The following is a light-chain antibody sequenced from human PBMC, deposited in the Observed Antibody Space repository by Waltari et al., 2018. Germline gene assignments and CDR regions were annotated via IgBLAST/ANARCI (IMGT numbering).Light chain of an antibody. CDR3: QQGSNWLIT. V-gene: IGKV3-11*01. J-gene: IGKJ5*01. Sequence: DIVLTQSPPPLSLSPLEGATLPSIASQTIATSLTWYQQKPDQAPRLLNYGASNGASGIPARISGSGSGTDFTITISSLEPEDFAVYFCQQGSNWLITFGQGTRLEIK. CDR1: QTIATS. CDR2: GAS.